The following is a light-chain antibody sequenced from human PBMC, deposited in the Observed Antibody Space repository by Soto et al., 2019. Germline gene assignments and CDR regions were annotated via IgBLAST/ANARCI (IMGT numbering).Light chain of an antibody. Sequence: QSVLTQPASVSGSPGQSITISCTGTSSDVGGYNYVSWYQQHPGKAPKLLIFEVRNRPSGVSNRFSGSKSGNTASLTISGLQAEDEADYYCSSHTSIIGVVFGGGTKLTVL. V-gene: IGLV2-14*01. CDR2: EVR. CDR1: SSDVGGYNY. J-gene: IGLJ2*01. CDR3: SSHTSIIGVV.